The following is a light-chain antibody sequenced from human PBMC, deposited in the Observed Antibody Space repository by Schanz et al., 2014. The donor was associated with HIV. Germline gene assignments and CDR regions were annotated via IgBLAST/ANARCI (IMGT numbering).Light chain of an antibody. CDR3: AAWDDSLSGWV. Sequence: QSVLTQPPSASGTPGQSVTISCSGSSSNIGSNAVHWYQQLPGTAPKLLMYANNQRPSGVPDRFSGSESGTSASLAISGLRSEDEADYYCAAWDDSLSGWVFGGGTKLTVL. CDR1: SSNIGSNA. V-gene: IGLV1-47*02. CDR2: ANN. J-gene: IGLJ3*02.